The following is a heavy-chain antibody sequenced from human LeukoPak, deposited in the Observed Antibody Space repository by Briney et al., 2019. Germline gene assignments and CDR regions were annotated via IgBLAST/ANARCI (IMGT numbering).Heavy chain of an antibody. CDR2: IGNGGHII. CDR3: ARDLFQQALDY. J-gene: IGHJ4*02. V-gene: IGHV3-48*01. CDR1: EFTFTTYT. Sequence: GGSLRLSCVASEFTFTTYTMNWVRQASGKGLEWVSYIGNGGHIIYYADSVKGRFTISRDDAQNSLYLQLNRLRPEDTAVYYCARDLFQQALDYWGQGTLVTVSS.